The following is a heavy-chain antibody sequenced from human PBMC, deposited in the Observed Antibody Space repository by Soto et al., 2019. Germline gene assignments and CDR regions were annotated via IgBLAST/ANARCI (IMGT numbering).Heavy chain of an antibody. CDR3: ARGYTNIDY. V-gene: IGHV3-23*01. D-gene: IGHD5-18*01. CDR1: GFTFSSYA. J-gene: IGHJ4*02. CDR2: ISASGGTT. Sequence: EVQLLESGGGKVEPGGSLRLSCAASGFTFSSYAMRWVRQAPGKGLEWVSSISASGGTTYYADSVKGRFTISRDNSKNTLYLQMNSLRAEDTAEYYCARGYTNIDYWGQGTLVTVSS.